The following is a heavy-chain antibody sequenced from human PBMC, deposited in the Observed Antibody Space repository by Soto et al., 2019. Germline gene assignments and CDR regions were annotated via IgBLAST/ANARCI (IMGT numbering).Heavy chain of an antibody. D-gene: IGHD2-15*01. J-gene: IGHJ4*02. CDR2: IIPIFGTA. CDR3: AALVVVAAYQGGYFDY. Sequence: GASVKVSCKASGGTFSSYAISWVRQAPGQGLEWMGGIIPIFGTANYAQKFQGRVTITADESTSTAYMELSSLRSEDTAVYYCAALVVVAAYQGGYFDYWGQGTLVTVSS. V-gene: IGHV1-69*13. CDR1: GGTFSSYA.